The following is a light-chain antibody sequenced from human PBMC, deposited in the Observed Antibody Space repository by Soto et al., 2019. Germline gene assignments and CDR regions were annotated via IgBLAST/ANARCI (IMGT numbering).Light chain of an antibody. CDR1: QSISSGY. CDR2: GAS. V-gene: IGKV3-20*01. Sequence: IVLTQSPDTLSLSPGERATLSCRASQSISSGYFAWYQQKPGQTPRVLMFGASGRATGFPDRFSGSGSGTDFTLTISRLEPEDSAVYYCHCQKYDDSPVYTFGQGTKLEIK. J-gene: IGKJ2*01. CDR3: HCQKYDDSPVYT.